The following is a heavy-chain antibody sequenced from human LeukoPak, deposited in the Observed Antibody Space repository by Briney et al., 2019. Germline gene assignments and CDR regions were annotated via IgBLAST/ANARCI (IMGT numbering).Heavy chain of an antibody. V-gene: IGHV3-53*01. D-gene: IGHD2-8*01. J-gene: IGHJ4*02. CDR1: GFTVSNNY. CDR2: IYSGGTT. Sequence: GGSLRLSCAVSGFTVSNNYMSWVRQAPGKGLEWVSIIYSGGTTYYADSVKGRFTISRDNSKNTLYLQMNSLRAEDTAVYYCARGDRKKGVDYWGQGTLVTAS. CDR3: ARGDRKKGVDY.